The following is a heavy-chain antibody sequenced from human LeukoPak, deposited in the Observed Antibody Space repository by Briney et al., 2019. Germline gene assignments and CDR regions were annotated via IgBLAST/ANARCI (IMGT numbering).Heavy chain of an antibody. CDR1: GGSIRHYY. D-gene: IGHD3-9*01. CDR2: VSDSGST. Sequence: SETLSLTCSVSGGSIRHYYWSWIRQPPGKALAWLAYVSDSGSTNYNPSLKSRVTISADASKSQFFLKLSSVTTADTAIYYCARSLVGGYFDSLDAFDIWGQGAVVTVSS. CDR3: ARSLVGGYFDSLDAFDI. V-gene: IGHV4-59*01. J-gene: IGHJ3*02.